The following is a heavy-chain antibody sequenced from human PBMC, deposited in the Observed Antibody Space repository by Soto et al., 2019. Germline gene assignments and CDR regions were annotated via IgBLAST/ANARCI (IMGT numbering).Heavy chain of an antibody. CDR3: ARADRVEPPPT. CDR2: IYYSGST. Sequence: SETVSLTCTVSGGSISSGDYYWSWIRQPPGKGLEWIGYIYYSGSTYYNPSLKSRVTISVDTSKNQFSLKLSSVTAADTAVYYCARADRVEPPPTWGQGTLVTVSS. D-gene: IGHD3-22*01. CDR1: GGSISSGDYY. V-gene: IGHV4-30-4*01. J-gene: IGHJ4*02.